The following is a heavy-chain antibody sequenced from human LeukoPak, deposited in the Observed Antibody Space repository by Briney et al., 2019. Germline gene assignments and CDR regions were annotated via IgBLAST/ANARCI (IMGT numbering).Heavy chain of an antibody. V-gene: IGHV3-7*01. CDR2: IKQDGSEK. CDR1: GFTFSSYW. CDR3: ARYLMGVTEFDNWFDP. D-gene: IGHD2-21*02. Sequence: PGGSLRLSCAASGFTFSSYWMSWVRQAPGKGLEWVANIKQDGSEKYYVDSVKGRFTISRDNAKNSLYLQMNSLRAEDTAVYYCARYLMGVTEFDNWFDPWGQGTLVTVSS. J-gene: IGHJ5*02.